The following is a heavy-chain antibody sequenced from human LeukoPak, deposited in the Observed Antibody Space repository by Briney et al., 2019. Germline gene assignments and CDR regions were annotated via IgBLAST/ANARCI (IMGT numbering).Heavy chain of an antibody. J-gene: IGHJ4*02. D-gene: IGHD6-13*01. CDR3: ARVGYSSSWWNYFDY. CDR2: IYYSGST. Sequence: PETLSLTCTVSGGSISSSSYYWGWIRQPPGKGLEWIGSIYYSGSTYYNPSLKSRVTISVDTSKNQFSLKLSSVTAADTAVYYCARVGYSSSWWNYFDYWGQGTLVTVSS. V-gene: IGHV4-39*07. CDR1: GGSISSSSYY.